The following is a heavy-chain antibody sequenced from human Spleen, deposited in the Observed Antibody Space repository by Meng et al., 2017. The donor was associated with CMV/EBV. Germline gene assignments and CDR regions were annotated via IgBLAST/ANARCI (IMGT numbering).Heavy chain of an antibody. J-gene: IGHJ6*02. CDR1: GYAFTGYY. CDR2: MNPNSGNT. D-gene: IGHD3-22*01. V-gene: IGHV1-8*02. Sequence: ASVKVSCKASGYAFTGYYINWVRQATGQGLEWMGWMNPNSGNTGYAQKFQGRVTMTRNTSISTAYMELSSLRSEDTAVYYCARVSSHSSGYYRLWYYYYGMDVWGQGTTVTVSS. CDR3: ARVSSHSSGYYRLWYYYYGMDV.